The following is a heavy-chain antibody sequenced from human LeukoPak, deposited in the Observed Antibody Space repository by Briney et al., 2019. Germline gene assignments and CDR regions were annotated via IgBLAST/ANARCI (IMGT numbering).Heavy chain of an antibody. CDR1: GFTFDDYA. CDR3: AKERSDYYDSSGYEDYFDY. Sequence: GGSLRLSCAASGFTFDDYAMHWVRQAPGKGLVWVSLIGGDGGSAYYADSVRGRFTISRDNSKNSLYLQMNSLRTEDTALYYCAKERSDYYDSSGYEDYFDYWGQGTLLTVSS. J-gene: IGHJ4*02. D-gene: IGHD3-22*01. V-gene: IGHV3-43*02. CDR2: IGGDGGSA.